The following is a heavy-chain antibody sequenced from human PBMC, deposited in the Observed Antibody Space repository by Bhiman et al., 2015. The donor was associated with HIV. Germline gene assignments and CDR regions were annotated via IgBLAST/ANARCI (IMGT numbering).Heavy chain of an antibody. Sequence: EVQLVESGGGLVKPGGSLRLSCAASGFTFSSHSMTWVRQAPGKGLEWVSSITSSRYIQYADSVKGRFTISRDNAKNSLYLQMNSLRAEDTAVFYCARDRPYNWNWGGYFYGLDVWGQGTTVTVSS. CDR2: ITSSRYI. CDR3: ARDRPYNWNWGGYFYGLDV. CDR1: GFTFSSHS. V-gene: IGHV3-21*03. D-gene: IGHD1-7*01. J-gene: IGHJ6*02.